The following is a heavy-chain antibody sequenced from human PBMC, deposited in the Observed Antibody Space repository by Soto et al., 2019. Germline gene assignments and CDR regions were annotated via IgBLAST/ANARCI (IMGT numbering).Heavy chain of an antibody. CDR2: IYHSGST. Sequence: SETLSLTCAVSGGSISSSNWWSWVRQPPGKGLEWIGEIYHSGSTNYNPSLKSRVTISVDKSKNQFSLKLSSATAADTAVYYCARWVHDSSGYYPFDYWGQGTLVTVSS. J-gene: IGHJ4*02. D-gene: IGHD3-22*01. V-gene: IGHV4-4*02. CDR1: GGSISSSNW. CDR3: ARWVHDSSGYYPFDY.